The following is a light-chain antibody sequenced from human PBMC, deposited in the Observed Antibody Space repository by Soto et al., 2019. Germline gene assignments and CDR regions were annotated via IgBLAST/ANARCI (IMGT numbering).Light chain of an antibody. V-gene: IGLV2-14*01. CDR1: SNDVGAFDY. CDR2: EVF. CDR3: SSYTTNNAHV. Sequence: QSALTQPGSVSASPGQSISISCTGTSNDVGAFDYVSWYQQHPGKAPKLIIFEVFNRPSGVSTRFSGSKSGSTASLTISGLQAEDEADYFCSSYTTNNAHVFGGGTKLTVL. J-gene: IGLJ2*01.